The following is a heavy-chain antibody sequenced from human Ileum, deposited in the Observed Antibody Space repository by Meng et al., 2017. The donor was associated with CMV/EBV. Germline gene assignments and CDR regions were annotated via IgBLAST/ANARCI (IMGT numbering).Heavy chain of an antibody. Sequence: GESLKISCAVSGLGVSDNYMVWVRQPPGKGLEWVSTLYKGSSHYAASVEDRFFISRDNSKNMVFLQMNSLTTEDTAVYYCARGEMGAWRGYFAYWGQG. CDR1: GLGVSDNY. J-gene: IGHJ4*02. CDR3: ARGEMGAWRGYFAY. CDR2: LYKGSS. D-gene: IGHD3-3*01. V-gene: IGHV3-53*01.